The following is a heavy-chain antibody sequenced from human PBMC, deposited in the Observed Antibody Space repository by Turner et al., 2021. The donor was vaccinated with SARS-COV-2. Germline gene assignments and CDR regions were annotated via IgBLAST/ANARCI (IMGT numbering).Heavy chain of an antibody. CDR1: VFTVSRNY. Sequence: EVQLVEAVGGLIPPGGSLSLSCAASVFTVSRNYMRWVRQAPGKGLEWVSIIYSGGSTYYAESVKGRFTISRDNSKNTLYLQMNSLRAEDTAVYYCARSTYCSSTSCYDAFEIWGQGTMVTVSS. D-gene: IGHD2-2*01. CDR2: IYSGGST. J-gene: IGHJ3*02. V-gene: IGHV3-53*01. CDR3: ARSTYCSSTSCYDAFEI.